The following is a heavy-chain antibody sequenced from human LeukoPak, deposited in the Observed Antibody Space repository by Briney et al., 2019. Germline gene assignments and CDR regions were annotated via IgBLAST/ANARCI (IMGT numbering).Heavy chain of an antibody. CDR2: IYSGGST. CDR3: ARDGSYSSSLYWYFDL. V-gene: IGHV3-53*01. CDR1: GFTVSSNY. D-gene: IGHD6-13*01. Sequence: GSLRLSCAASGFTVSSNYMSWVRQAPGKGLEWVSVIYSGGSTYYADSVKGRFTISRDNSKNTLYLQMNSLRAEDTAVYYCARDGSYSSSLYWYFDLWGRGTLVTVSS. J-gene: IGHJ2*01.